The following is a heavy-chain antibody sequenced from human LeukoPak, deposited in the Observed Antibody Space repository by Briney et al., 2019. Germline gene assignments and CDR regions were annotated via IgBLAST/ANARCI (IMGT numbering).Heavy chain of an antibody. D-gene: IGHD1-20*01. CDR3: AREGNWNDEEWFDP. J-gene: IGHJ5*02. CDR2: INSDGSST. Sequence: QTGGSLRLSCAASGFTFSSYWMHWVRQAPGKGLVWVSRINSDGSSTSYADSVKGRFTISRDNAKNTLYLQMNSLRAGDTAVYYCAREGNWNDEEWFDPWGQGTLVTVSS. V-gene: IGHV3-74*01. CDR1: GFTFSSYW.